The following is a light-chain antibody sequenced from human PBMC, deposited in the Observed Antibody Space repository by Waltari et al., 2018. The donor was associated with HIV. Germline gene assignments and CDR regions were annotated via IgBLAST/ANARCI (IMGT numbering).Light chain of an antibody. CDR2: ANI. Sequence: QSVLTQPPSVSGAPGQRVTIPCPGSSSNIGAGYDVHRYPQLPGTAPKLLIYANINRPSGVPDRFSGSKSGSSASLAITGLQAEDEAHYYCQSFDSSLTTSGVIFGGGTKLTVL. J-gene: IGLJ2*01. CDR3: QSFDSSLTTSGVI. V-gene: IGLV1-40*01. CDR1: SSNIGAGYD.